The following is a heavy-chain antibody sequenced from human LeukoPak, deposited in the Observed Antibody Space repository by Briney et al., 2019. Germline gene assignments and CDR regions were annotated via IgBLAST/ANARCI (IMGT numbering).Heavy chain of an antibody. J-gene: IGHJ5*02. Sequence: SETLSLTCTVSGGSISSYYWSWIRQPPGRGLEWIGYIYYSGTTNYNPSLKSRVTISVGTSKNQFSLKLSSVTAADTAVYYCARGYCSGGSCYSWFDPWGQGTLVTVSS. V-gene: IGHV4-59*12. CDR1: GGSISSYY. D-gene: IGHD2-15*01. CDR2: IYYSGTT. CDR3: ARGYCSGGSCYSWFDP.